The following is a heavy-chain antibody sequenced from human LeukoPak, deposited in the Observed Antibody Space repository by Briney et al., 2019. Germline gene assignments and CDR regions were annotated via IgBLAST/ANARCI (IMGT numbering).Heavy chain of an antibody. CDR3: ARDGKAVAGAIYYYYGMDV. D-gene: IGHD6-19*01. CDR1: GFTVSSNY. CDR2: IYSGGST. Sequence: GGSLRLSCAASGFTVSSNYMSWVRQAPGKGLEWVSVIYSGGSTYYADSVKGRFTISRDISKNTLYLQMNSLRAEDTAVYYCARDGKAVAGAIYYYYGMDVWGQGTTVTVSS. J-gene: IGHJ6*02. V-gene: IGHV3-66*01.